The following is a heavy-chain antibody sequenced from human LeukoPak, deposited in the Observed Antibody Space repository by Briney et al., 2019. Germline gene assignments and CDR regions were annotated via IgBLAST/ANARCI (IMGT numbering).Heavy chain of an antibody. CDR2: IYYSGST. Sequence: PSETLSLTCTVSGGSISSYYWSWIRQPPGKGLEWMGYIYYSGSTNYNPSLKSRVTISVDTSKNQFSLKLSSVTAADTAVYYCARMGYCSSTSCFRDYYYYMDVWGKGTTVTVSS. CDR1: GGSISSYY. J-gene: IGHJ6*03. V-gene: IGHV4-59*08. CDR3: ARMGYCSSTSCFRDYYYYMDV. D-gene: IGHD2-2*01.